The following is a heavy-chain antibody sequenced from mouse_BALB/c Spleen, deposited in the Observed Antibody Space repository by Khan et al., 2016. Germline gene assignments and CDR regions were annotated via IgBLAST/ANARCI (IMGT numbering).Heavy chain of an antibody. CDR3: VRSLFYYAMDY. Sequence: EVELVESGPGLVKPSQSLSLTCTVTGFSITSDYAWNWIRQFPGNKLEWMGYISYSGTTRYNPSLKSRISITRDTSKNQFFLQLNSVTTEDTATYYCVRSLFYYAMDYWGQGTSVTVSS. J-gene: IGHJ4*01. CDR1: GFSITSDYA. CDR2: ISYSGTT. V-gene: IGHV3-2*02.